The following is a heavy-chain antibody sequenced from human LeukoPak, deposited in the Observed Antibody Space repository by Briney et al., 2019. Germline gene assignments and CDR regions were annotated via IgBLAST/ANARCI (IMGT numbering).Heavy chain of an antibody. CDR3: VKDKTRFGKFLLSWFDP. V-gene: IGHV3-9*01. CDR1: GFIFDDYA. J-gene: IGHJ5*02. D-gene: IGHD3-10*01. CDR2: INWNGDST. Sequence: GGSLRLSCTASGFIFDDYAMHWVRQAPGKGLEWVSGINWNGDSTGYADSVKGRFTISRKDARNTLYLQMNSLRVEDTALYFCVKDKTRFGKFLLSWFDPWGQGSLVTVSS.